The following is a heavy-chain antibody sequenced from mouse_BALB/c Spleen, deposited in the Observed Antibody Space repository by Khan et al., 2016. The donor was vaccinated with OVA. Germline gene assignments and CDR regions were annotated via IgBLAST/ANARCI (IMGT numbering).Heavy chain of an antibody. J-gene: IGHJ2*01. CDR3: ARNAYFGNYFDY. V-gene: IGHV1S81*02. D-gene: IGHD2-10*01. Sequence: QVQLQQPGAELVKPGASVKLSCKASGYTFTNYWVHWVKQGPGQGLEWIGEIYPGDGRVNYNDKFKNKASLTVDRSSSTAYMQLSSLTSEDSAVYYCARNAYFGNYFDYWGQGTTLTVSS. CDR2: IYPGDGRV. CDR1: GYTFTNYW.